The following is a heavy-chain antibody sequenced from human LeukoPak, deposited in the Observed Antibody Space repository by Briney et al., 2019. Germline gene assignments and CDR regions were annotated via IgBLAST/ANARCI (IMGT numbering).Heavy chain of an antibody. CDR2: ISSGSGTI. J-gene: IGHJ4*02. CDR1: GFTFSSHS. CDR3: AREAIKDY. Sequence: GGSLRLSCEVSGFTFSSHSMNWVRQAPGKGLEWVSYISSGSGTIYYADSVKGRFTITRDDAKNSLYLQMSSLRDEDTAVYYCAREAIKDYWGQGTLVTVSS. V-gene: IGHV3-48*02.